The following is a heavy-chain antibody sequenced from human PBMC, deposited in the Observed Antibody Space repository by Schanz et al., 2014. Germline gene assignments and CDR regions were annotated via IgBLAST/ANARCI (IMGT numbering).Heavy chain of an antibody. J-gene: IGHJ4*02. Sequence: EVQLEESGGGLVKPGGSLKLSCAASRLNFNNAWMHWVRQAPGKGLEWVANIKQDGSERYYVDSVKGRFTISRDNAKNSLYLQMNSLRAEDTAVYYCERFQSPHQPFDYWGQGTLVTVSS. V-gene: IGHV3-7*01. CDR2: IKQDGSER. CDR1: RLNFNNAW. CDR3: ERFQSPHQPFDY. D-gene: IGHD2-2*01.